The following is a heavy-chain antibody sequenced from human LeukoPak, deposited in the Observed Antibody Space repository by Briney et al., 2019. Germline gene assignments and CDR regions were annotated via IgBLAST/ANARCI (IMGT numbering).Heavy chain of an antibody. V-gene: IGHV3-21*01. J-gene: IGHJ3*02. Sequence: PGGSLRLSCAASGFTFSSYSMNWVRQAPGKGLEWVSFISRGSSTIYYADSVQGRFTISRDNAKNSLYLQMNSLRAEDTAVYYCAVRPAGDALDIWGQGTVVTVSS. CDR1: GFTFSSYS. D-gene: IGHD6-19*01. CDR3: AVRPAGDALDI. CDR2: ISRGSSTI.